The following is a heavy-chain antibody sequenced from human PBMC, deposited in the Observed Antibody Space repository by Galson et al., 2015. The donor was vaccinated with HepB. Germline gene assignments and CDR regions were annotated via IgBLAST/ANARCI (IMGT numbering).Heavy chain of an antibody. CDR2: IKSKTDGGTT. Sequence: SLRLSCAASGFTFSNAWMSWVRQAPGKGLEWVGRIKSKTDGGTTDYAAPVKGRFTISRDDSKNTLYLQMNSLKTEDTAVYYCVAQRYYYYYYGMDVWGQGTTVTVSS. CDR1: GFTFSNAW. CDR3: VAQRYYYYYYGMDV. J-gene: IGHJ6*02. V-gene: IGHV3-15*01.